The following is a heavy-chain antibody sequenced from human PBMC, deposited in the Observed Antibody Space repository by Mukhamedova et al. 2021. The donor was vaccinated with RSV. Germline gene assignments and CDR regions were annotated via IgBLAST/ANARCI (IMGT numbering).Heavy chain of an antibody. V-gene: IGHV3-11*06. Sequence: TISRDNAKNSLYLQMNSLRAEDTAVYYCARDDRITMVRGGGDAAFDIWGQGTMVTVSS. CDR3: ARDDRITMVRGGGDAAFDI. D-gene: IGHD3-10*01. J-gene: IGHJ3*02.